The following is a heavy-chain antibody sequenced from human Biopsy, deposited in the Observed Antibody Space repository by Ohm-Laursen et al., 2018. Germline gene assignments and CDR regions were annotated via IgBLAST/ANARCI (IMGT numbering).Heavy chain of an antibody. CDR2: INGGGDGT. Sequence: SLRLSCAASGFPFSTYAMSWVRQTPGKGLECVSSINGGGDGTFYADSVKGRFSISRDNSKNTLYLQMKSLRAEDTALYYCAKDLKWDVSADYFDFWGQGTLVTVSS. J-gene: IGHJ4*02. CDR3: AKDLKWDVSADYFDF. D-gene: IGHD1-26*01. V-gene: IGHV3-23*01. CDR1: GFPFSTYA.